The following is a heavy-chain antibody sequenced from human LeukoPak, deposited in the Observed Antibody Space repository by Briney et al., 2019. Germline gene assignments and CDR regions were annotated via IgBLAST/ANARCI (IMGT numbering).Heavy chain of an antibody. CDR3: ARQRDGYNYPLDFDY. V-gene: IGHV4-39*01. D-gene: IGHD5-24*01. Sequence: NASETLSLTCTVSGGSISSSSYYWGWIRQPPGKGLEWIGSIYYSGSTYYNPSPKSRVTISVDTSKNQFSLKLSSVTAADTAVYYCARQRDGYNYPLDFDYWGQGTLVTVTS. CDR2: IYYSGST. CDR1: GGSISSSSYY. J-gene: IGHJ4*02.